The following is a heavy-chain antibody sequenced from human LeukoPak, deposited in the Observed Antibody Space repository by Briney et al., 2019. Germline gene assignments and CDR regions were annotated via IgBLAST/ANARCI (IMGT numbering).Heavy chain of an antibody. CDR2: INSDGSST. J-gene: IGHJ4*02. CDR3: AKNTGAFPYFYHF. CDR1: GFTFSSYW. D-gene: IGHD2/OR15-2a*01. V-gene: IGHV3-74*01. Sequence: GGSLRLSCAASGFTFSSYWMHWVRQAPGKRLVWVSRINSDGSSTSYADSVKGRFTISRDNAKNTLYLQMNSLKAEDAGTYFCAKNTGAFPYFYHFWGQGTLVTVSS.